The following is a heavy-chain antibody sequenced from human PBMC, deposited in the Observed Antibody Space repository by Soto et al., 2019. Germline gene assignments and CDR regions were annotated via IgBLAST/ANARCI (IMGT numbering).Heavy chain of an antibody. CDR2: IIPIFGTA. D-gene: IGHD4-17*01. CDR3: ARGIPMTTVKPDAFDI. J-gene: IGHJ3*02. CDR1: GGTFSSYA. Sequence: QVQLVQSGAEVKKPGSSVKVSCKASGGTFSSYAISWVRQAPGQGLEWMGGIIPIFGTANYAQKFQARVTITADESTSTAYMELSSLRSEDTAVYYCARGIPMTTVKPDAFDIWGQGTMVTVSS. V-gene: IGHV1-69*01.